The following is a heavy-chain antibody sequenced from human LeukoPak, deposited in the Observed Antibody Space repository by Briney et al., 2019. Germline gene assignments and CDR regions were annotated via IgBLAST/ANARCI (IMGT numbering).Heavy chain of an antibody. Sequence: KSGGSLRLSCAASGFTFSSYAMNWVRQSPGKGLEWVSSISSTGSYIYYADSVKGRFTISRDNANDSLYLQMHSLRAEDTAVYYCTRSARYAMSFKPFDYWGQGTLVTVSS. CDR3: TRSARYAMSFKPFDY. CDR1: GFTFSSYA. D-gene: IGHD2-8*01. V-gene: IGHV3-21*01. CDR2: ISSTGSYI. J-gene: IGHJ4*02.